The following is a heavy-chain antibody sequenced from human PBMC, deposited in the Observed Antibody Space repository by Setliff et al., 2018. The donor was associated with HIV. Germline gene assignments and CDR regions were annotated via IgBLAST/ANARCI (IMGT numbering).Heavy chain of an antibody. Sequence: SETLSLTCTVSGGSIRSSSSYWGWIRQPPGKGLEWIGSIYYSGSTYYNPSLKSRVTISVDTSKNQFSLKLSSVTAADTAVYYCARRQQLWLLYAFDIWGRGTVVTVSS. CDR1: GGSIRSSSSY. V-gene: IGHV4-39*01. J-gene: IGHJ3*02. CDR2: IYYSGST. D-gene: IGHD5-18*01. CDR3: ARRQQLWLLYAFDI.